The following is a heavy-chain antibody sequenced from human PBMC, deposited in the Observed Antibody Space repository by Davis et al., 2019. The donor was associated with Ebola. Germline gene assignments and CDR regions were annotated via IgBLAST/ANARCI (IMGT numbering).Heavy chain of an antibody. Sequence: GESLKISCKGSGYSFTSYWINWVRQMPGKGLEWMGRIDPSDSYTNYSPSFQGHVTISADKSITTAYLQWSSLKASDPAMYYCATVTQDYWYFDLWGQGTLVTVSS. V-gene: IGHV5-10-1*01. CDR3: ATVTQDYWYFDL. J-gene: IGHJ2*01. CDR2: IDPSDSYT. CDR1: GYSFTSYW. D-gene: IGHD4-17*01.